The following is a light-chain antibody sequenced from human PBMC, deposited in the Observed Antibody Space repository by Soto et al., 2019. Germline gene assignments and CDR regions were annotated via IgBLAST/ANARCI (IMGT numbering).Light chain of an antibody. CDR3: HQYYDEWS. V-gene: IGKV4-1*01. J-gene: IGKJ1*01. CDR2: WAS. Sequence: DIVMIQSPDSLAVSLGERATIKCKSSQSVLYTSNNKNYLAWYQQKPGQAPKKLIYWASTREFGVPDRFSGSGSGTDFNLTIGSLQAEDVAVYYCHQYYDEWSFGQGTKVEIK. CDR1: QSVLYTSNNKNY.